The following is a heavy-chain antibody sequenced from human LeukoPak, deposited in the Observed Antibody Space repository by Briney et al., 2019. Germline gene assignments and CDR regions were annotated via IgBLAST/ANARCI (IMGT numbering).Heavy chain of an antibody. Sequence: SETLSLTCAVSGGSISSSNWWSWVRQPPGKGLEWIGEIYHSGSTNYNPSVKSRVTISVDKSKNQFSLKLSSVTAADTAVYYCAIALNYYDSSGYGYYGMDVWGQGTTVTVSS. CDR3: AIALNYYDSSGYGYYGMDV. CDR1: GGSISSSNW. J-gene: IGHJ6*02. D-gene: IGHD3-22*01. CDR2: IYHSGST. V-gene: IGHV4-4*02.